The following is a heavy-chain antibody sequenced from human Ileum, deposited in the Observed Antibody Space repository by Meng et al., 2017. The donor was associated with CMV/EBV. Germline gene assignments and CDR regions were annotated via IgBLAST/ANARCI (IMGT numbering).Heavy chain of an antibody. Sequence: GESLKISCAASGITLKTYAMRWVRQAPGKGLEWVSSISGGTTYYADSVKGRFTISRDNSKITLFLQMNSLRAEDTAVYYCAKNSETYYKDWGQGTVVTVSS. D-gene: IGHD3-10*01. J-gene: IGHJ4*02. CDR1: GITLKTYA. CDR3: AKNSETYYKD. CDR2: ISGGTT. V-gene: IGHV3-23*01.